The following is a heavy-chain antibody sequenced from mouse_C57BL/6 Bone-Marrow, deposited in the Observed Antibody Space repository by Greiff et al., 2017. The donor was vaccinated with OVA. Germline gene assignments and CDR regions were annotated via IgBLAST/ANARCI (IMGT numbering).Heavy chain of an antibody. V-gene: IGHV1-5*01. CDR3: THFDY. J-gene: IGHJ2*01. CDR2: IYPGNSDT. CDR1: GYTFTSYW. Sequence: VQLQQSGTVLARPGASVKMSCKTSGYTFTSYWMHWVKQRPGQGLEWIGGIYPGNSDTSYNQKFKGKAKLTAVTSASTAYMELSSLTNEDSAVYYGTHFDYWGQGTTLTVAS.